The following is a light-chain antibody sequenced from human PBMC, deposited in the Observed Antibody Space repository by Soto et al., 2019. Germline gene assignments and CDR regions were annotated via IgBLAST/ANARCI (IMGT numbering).Light chain of an antibody. J-gene: IGKJ3*01. Sequence: EIVLTQSPGTLSLSPGERATLSCRASQSVTSSYLAWYQHKRGQAPRLLIYGASSRATGIPDRFGGSGSGTDFTLTISRLEPEDFAVYYCHQFGSDSLFTFGPGTKVDI. V-gene: IGKV3-20*01. CDR1: QSVTSSY. CDR2: GAS. CDR3: HQFGSDSLFT.